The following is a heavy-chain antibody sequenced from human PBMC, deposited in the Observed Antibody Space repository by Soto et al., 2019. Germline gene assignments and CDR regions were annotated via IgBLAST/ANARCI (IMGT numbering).Heavy chain of an antibody. V-gene: IGHV5-51*01. J-gene: IGHJ4*02. Sequence: GESLKISCKGSGYSFTSYWIGWVRQMPGKGLEWMGIIYPGDFFSFFCLSFQGQVTISADKSISTAYLQWSSLKASDTAMYYCARPYYYDSSGYFYWGQGTLVTVSS. CDR3: ARPYYYDSSGYFY. D-gene: IGHD3-22*01. CDR2: IYPGDFFS. CDR1: GYSFTSYW.